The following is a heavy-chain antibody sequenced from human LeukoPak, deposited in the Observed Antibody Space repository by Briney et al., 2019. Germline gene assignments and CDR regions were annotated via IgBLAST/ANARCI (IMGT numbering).Heavy chain of an antibody. J-gene: IGHJ3*02. CDR2: FDPEDDET. D-gene: IGHD6-13*01. Sequence: ASVKVSCKVSKYHLTEFSMHWVRQAPGKGLEWMGGFDPEDDETVYAQKFQGRVTMTEDTSTDTAYMELSSLRSEDTAVYYCATHGPRSTHDAFDIWGQGTMVTVSS. CDR1: KYHLTEFS. CDR3: ATHGPRSTHDAFDI. V-gene: IGHV1-24*01.